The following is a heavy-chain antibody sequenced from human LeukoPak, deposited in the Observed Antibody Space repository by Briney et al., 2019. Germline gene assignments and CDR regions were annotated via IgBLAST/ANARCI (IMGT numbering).Heavy chain of an antibody. J-gene: IGHJ4*02. V-gene: IGHV3-30*04. Sequence: PGRSLRLSCAASGFTFSSYAMHWVRQAPGKGLEWVAVISYDGSNKYYAGSVKGRFTISRDNSKNTLYLQMNSLRAEDTAVYYCARGLQYYYGSGSYPYYFDYWGQGTLVTVSS. D-gene: IGHD3-10*01. CDR1: GFTFSSYA. CDR3: ARGLQYYYGSGSYPYYFDY. CDR2: ISYDGSNK.